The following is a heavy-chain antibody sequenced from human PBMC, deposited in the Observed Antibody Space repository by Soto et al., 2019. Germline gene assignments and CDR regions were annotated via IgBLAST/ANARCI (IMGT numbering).Heavy chain of an antibody. V-gene: IGHV4-30-4*01. Sequence: PSETLSPTCPVFGGSISSGDYYWNWTRQPPGRGRERFAYIYYSGSTYYNPSLKTPVTTSVNTSQNQFTLKPSSVTTADTAAYFCARDSRVRGIGGCKGQGYDYYYGMDVWGQGTTVTVSS. CDR2: IYYSGST. D-gene: IGHD3-16*01. CDR1: GGSISSGDYY. J-gene: IGHJ6*02. CDR3: ARDSRVRGIGGCKGQGYDYYYGMDV.